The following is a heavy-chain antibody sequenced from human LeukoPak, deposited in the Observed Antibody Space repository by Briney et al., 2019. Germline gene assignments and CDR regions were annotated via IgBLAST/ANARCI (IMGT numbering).Heavy chain of an antibody. CDR1: GFTSSKYW. V-gene: IGHV3-7*01. CDR3: VRDGVTAGFDY. Sequence: GGSLRLSCAASGFTSSKYWMSWVRQSPGKGLEWVANVKPDGSESFYADSVKGRFAVSRDNVKNSLYLDLNSLKLEDTALYYCVRDGVTAGFDYWGQGTLVSVSS. CDR2: VKPDGSES. D-gene: IGHD2-21*02. J-gene: IGHJ4*02.